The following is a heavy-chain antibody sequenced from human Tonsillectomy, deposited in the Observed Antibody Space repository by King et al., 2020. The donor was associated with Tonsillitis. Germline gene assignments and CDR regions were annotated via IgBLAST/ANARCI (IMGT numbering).Heavy chain of an antibody. CDR3: ASPDWLSLDY. CDR1: GFTVSPYS. Sequence: EKLVQSGGGVVQPGRSLRLTCAASGFTVSPYSMHWVRQAPGKGLEWVAFISYDGINKYFADSVKGRFTISRDISKNTSYLQMNSLRPEDTAVYYCASPDWLSLDYWGPGTLVTVSS. CDR2: ISYDGINK. D-gene: IGHD3-9*01. J-gene: IGHJ4*02. V-gene: IGHV3-30-3*01.